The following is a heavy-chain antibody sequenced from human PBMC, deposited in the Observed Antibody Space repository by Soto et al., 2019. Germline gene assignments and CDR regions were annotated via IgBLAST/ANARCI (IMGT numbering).Heavy chain of an antibody. CDR1: GFTVSSNY. J-gene: IGHJ6*02. CDR2: IYSGGST. D-gene: IGHD2-21*02. V-gene: IGHV3-53*01. CDR3: ARSDCGGDCYQEGGMDV. Sequence: GGSLRLSCAAFGFTVSSNYMSWVRQAPGKGLEWVSVIYSGGSTYYADSVKGRFTISRDNSKNTLHLQMNSLRAEDTAVYYCARSDCGGDCYQEGGMDVWGQGTTVTVSS.